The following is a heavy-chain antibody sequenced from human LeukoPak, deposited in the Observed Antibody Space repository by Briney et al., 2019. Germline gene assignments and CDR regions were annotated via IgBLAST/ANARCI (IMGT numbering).Heavy chain of an antibody. V-gene: IGHV3-23*01. J-gene: IGHJ6*02. Sequence: PGGSLRLSCAASGFTFSSNAMSWVRQAPGKGLEWVSAISGSGGSTYYADSVKGRFTISRDNSKNTLYLQMNSLRAEDTAVYYCAKGSKLLWFGEWPYGMDVWGQGTTVTVSS. D-gene: IGHD3-10*01. CDR3: AKGSKLLWFGEWPYGMDV. CDR2: ISGSGGST. CDR1: GFTFSSNA.